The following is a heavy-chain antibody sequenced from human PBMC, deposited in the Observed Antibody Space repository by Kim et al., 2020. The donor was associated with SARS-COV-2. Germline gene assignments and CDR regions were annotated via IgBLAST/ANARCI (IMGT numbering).Heavy chain of an antibody. D-gene: IGHD1-26*01. CDR3: AKSFSGSYFGYDY. CDR1: GFTFNNYG. J-gene: IGHJ4*02. V-gene: IGHV3-30*18. CDR2: ISYDGSHK. Sequence: GGSLRLSCAASGFTFNNYGMHWVRQAPGKGLEWVAVISYDGSHKYYADSVKGRFTISRDNSKNTLYLQMNSLRIEDTAVYYCAKSFSGSYFGYDYWGQGSPVNVSS.